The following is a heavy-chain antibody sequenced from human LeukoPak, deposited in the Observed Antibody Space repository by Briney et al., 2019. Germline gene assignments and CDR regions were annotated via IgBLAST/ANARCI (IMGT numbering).Heavy chain of an antibody. J-gene: IGHJ4*02. D-gene: IGHD6-13*01. CDR1: GGSFSGYY. CDR2: INHSGST. V-gene: IGHV4-34*01. Sequence: SETLSLTCAVYGGSFSGYYWSWIRQPPRKGLEWIGEINHSGSTNYNPSLKSRVTISVDTSKNQFSLKLSSVTAADTAVYYCARGAGIAAAGTFDYWGQGTLVTVSS. CDR3: ARGAGIAAAGTFDY.